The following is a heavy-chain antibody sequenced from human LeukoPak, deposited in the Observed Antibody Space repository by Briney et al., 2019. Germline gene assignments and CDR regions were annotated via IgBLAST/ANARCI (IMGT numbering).Heavy chain of an antibody. J-gene: IGHJ5*02. V-gene: IGHV3-66*01. CDR1: GVSVSSNF. CDR3: TRDPPAVAINTYA. D-gene: IGHD6-13*01. Sequence: GGSLRLSCAASGVSVSSNFMIWVRQAPGKGLEWDSLIYSGGETSYADSVKGRFSISRDNSKNTLYFQMNSLRVEDTAVYYCTRDPPAVAINTYAWGQGTLVTVSS. CDR2: IYSGGET.